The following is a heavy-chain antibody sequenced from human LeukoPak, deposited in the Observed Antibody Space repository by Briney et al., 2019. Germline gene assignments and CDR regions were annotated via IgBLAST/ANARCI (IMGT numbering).Heavy chain of an antibody. D-gene: IGHD5-12*01. CDR2: ISYDRSNK. CDR1: GFTFSSYA. CDR3: AGGGYSGYDANEDYYYYYGMDV. J-gene: IGHJ6*02. V-gene: IGHV3-30-3*01. Sequence: PGGSLRLSCAASGFTFSSYAMHWVRQAPGKGLEWVAVISYDRSNKYYADSVKGRFTISRDNSKNTLYLQMNSLRAEGTAVYYCAGGGYSGYDANEDYYYYYGMDVWGQGTTVTASS.